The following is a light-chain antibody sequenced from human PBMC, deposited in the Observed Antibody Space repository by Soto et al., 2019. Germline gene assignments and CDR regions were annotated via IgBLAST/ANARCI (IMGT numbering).Light chain of an antibody. CDR2: GAS. Sequence: EVVMRQSPATLSLSPGERATLSCRASQSVGSSLAWYQQNPGQAPRLLIYGASTRATRIPARFSGSGSGTEFTLTISSLQSEDFAVYYCQQYDNWPPYTFGQGTKVDIK. CDR1: QSVGSS. V-gene: IGKV3-15*01. J-gene: IGKJ2*01. CDR3: QQYDNWPPYT.